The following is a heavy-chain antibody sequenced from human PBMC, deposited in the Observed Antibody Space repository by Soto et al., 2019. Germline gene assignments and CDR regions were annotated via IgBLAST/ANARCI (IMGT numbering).Heavy chain of an antibody. CDR1: GFTFSSYG. V-gene: IGHV3-33*01. CDR3: AREAVAGEYYFDY. Sequence: GGSLRLSCAASGFTFSSYGMHWVRQAPGKGLEWVAVIWYDGSNKYYADSVKGRFTISRDNSKNTLYLQMNSLRAEDTAVYYCAREAVAGEYYFDYWGQGTLVTVSS. J-gene: IGHJ4*02. D-gene: IGHD6-19*01. CDR2: IWYDGSNK.